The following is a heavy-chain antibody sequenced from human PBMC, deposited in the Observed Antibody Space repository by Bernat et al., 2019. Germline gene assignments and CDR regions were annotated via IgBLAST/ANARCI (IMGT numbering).Heavy chain of an antibody. CDR2: IYYSWST. Sequence: QLQLQESGPGLVKPSETLSLTCIVSGGSISSSSYYWGWIRQPPGKGLEWIGSIYYSWSTYYNPSLKSRVTISVDTSKNQFSLKLNSVAAADTAVYHCARHGLSIAAAAYPFDSWGEGTLVTVSS. CDR1: GGSISSSSYY. D-gene: IGHD6-13*01. J-gene: IGHJ4*02. CDR3: ARHGLSIAAAAYPFDS. V-gene: IGHV4-39*01.